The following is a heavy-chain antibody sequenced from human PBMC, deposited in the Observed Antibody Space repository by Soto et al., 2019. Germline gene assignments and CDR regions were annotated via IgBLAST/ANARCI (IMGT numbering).Heavy chain of an antibody. CDR1: GFTFSRYE. D-gene: IGHD1-26*01. CDR2: ISSSSSTL. V-gene: IGHV3-48*03. CDR3: ARGGSGSYFWYFDP. J-gene: IGHJ2*01. Sequence: GGSLRLSCADSGFTFSRYEMNWVRQAPGKGLEWVSYISSSSSTLYYADSVKGRFTISRDNAKNSLYLQMNSLRAEDTAVYYCARGGSGSYFWYFDPWGRGTLATVS.